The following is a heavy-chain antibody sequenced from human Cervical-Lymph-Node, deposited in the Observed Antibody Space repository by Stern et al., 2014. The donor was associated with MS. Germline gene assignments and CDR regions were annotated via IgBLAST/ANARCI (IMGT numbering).Heavy chain of an antibody. CDR3: AKGGIVVVPAAMNYYYGMDV. CDR2: ISGSGGST. D-gene: IGHD2-2*01. V-gene: IGHV3-23*04. J-gene: IGHJ6*02. Sequence: VQLVESGGGLVQPGGSLRLSCAASGFTFSSYAMSWVRQAPEKGLDWVSAISGSGGSTYYADSVKGRFTISRDNSKNTLYLQMNSLRAEDTAVYYCAKGGIVVVPAAMNYYYGMDVWGQGTTVTVSS. CDR1: GFTFSSYA.